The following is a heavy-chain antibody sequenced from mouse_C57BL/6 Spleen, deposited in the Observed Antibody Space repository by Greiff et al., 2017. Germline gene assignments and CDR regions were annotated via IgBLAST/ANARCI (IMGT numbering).Heavy chain of an antibody. CDR3: ARDYDYDRAWFAY. Sequence: VKVVESGPELVKPGASVKISCKASGYAFSSSWMNWVKQRPGKGLEWIGRIYPGDGDTNYNGKFKGKATLTADKSSSTAYMQLSSLTSEDSAVYFCARDYDYDRAWFAYWGQGTLVTVSA. CDR1: GYAFSSSW. J-gene: IGHJ3*01. CDR2: IYPGDGDT. D-gene: IGHD2-4*01. V-gene: IGHV1-82*01.